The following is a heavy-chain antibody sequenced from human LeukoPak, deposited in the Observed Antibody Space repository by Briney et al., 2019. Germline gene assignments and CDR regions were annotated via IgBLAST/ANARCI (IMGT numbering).Heavy chain of an antibody. D-gene: IGHD4-17*01. CDR3: ARDPSTVTTGTIYYYYYMDV. Sequence: ASVKVSCKXSGYTFTGYYMHWVRQAPGQGLEGMGRISPNSGGTNYSQKFQGRVTMTRDTSISTAYMELSRLRSDDTAVYYCARDPSTVTTGTIYYYYYMDVWGKGTTVTVSS. CDR1: GYTFTGYY. J-gene: IGHJ6*03. V-gene: IGHV1-2*06. CDR2: ISPNSGGT.